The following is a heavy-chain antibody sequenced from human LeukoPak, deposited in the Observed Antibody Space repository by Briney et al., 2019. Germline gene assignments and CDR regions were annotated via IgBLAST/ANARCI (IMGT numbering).Heavy chain of an antibody. CDR2: ISYDGSNK. CDR1: GFTFSSYA. J-gene: IGHJ4*02. CDR3: ATEKEWLLSLYLDY. D-gene: IGHD3-3*01. Sequence: GGSLRLSCAASGFTFSSYAMHGVRQAPGKGLEGVAVISYDGSNKYYADSVKGRFTISRDNSKNTLYLQMNSLRAEDTAVYYCATEKEWLLSLYLDYWGQGTLVTVSS. V-gene: IGHV3-30*04.